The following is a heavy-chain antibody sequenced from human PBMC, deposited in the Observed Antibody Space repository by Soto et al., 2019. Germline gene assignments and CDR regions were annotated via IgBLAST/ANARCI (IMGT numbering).Heavy chain of an antibody. J-gene: IGHJ4*02. D-gene: IGHD1-26*01. Sequence: QVQLVESGGGVVQPGRSLRLSCAASGFTFSTYGMHWVRQAPGKGLEWVAVIWSDGSYKDYADSIEGRFTISRDNSKNTRYLQMNSLRADDTALYYGAGDLDSGSYAYWGQGTLVTVSS. CDR1: GFTFSTYG. CDR3: AGDLDSGSYAY. V-gene: IGHV3-33*01. CDR2: IWSDGSYK.